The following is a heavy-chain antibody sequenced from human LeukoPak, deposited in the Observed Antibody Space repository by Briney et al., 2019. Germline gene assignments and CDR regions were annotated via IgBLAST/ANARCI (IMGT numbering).Heavy chain of an antibody. V-gene: IGHV1-8*01. Sequence: ASVKVSCKASGYTFTSYDINWVRQATGQGLEWLGWMNPSSGNTGYAQKFQGRVTMTTDTSTSTAYMELRSLRSDDTAVYYCARDGVGATLADYWGQGTLVTVSS. CDR1: GYTFTSYD. J-gene: IGHJ4*02. D-gene: IGHD1-26*01. CDR2: MNPSSGNT. CDR3: ARDGVGATLADY.